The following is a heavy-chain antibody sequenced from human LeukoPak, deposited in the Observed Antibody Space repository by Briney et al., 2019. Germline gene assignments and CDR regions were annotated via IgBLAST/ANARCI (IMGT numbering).Heavy chain of an antibody. CDR1: GFTFSSYA. J-gene: IGHJ4*02. Sequence: PGGSLRLSCADSGFTFSSYAMRWVRQAPGEGLEWVSGSCWWCGYTYTVHCVQGRFTNYRDNSKKTVFLQMNSLRAEDTAVYYCAKGDVVTAINPLNYWRQGTKVTVPS. V-gene: IGHV3-23*01. CDR2: SCWWCGYT. CDR3: AKGDVVTAINPLNY. D-gene: IGHD5-12*01.